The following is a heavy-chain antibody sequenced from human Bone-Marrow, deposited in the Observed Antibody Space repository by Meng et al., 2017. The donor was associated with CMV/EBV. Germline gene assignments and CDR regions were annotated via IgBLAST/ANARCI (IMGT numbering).Heavy chain of an antibody. CDR2: INPNSGGT. J-gene: IGHJ4*02. D-gene: IGHD3-3*01. V-gene: IGHV1-2*02. CDR3: ARAPYDFWSGSKGGFDY. CDR1: GYTFTGYY. Sequence: ASVKVSCKASGYTFTGYYMHWVRQAPGQGLEWMGWINPNSGGTNYAQKFQGRVTMTRDTSISTAYMELSRLRSDDTAVYYCARAPYDFWSGSKGGFDYWGQGTLVTVSS.